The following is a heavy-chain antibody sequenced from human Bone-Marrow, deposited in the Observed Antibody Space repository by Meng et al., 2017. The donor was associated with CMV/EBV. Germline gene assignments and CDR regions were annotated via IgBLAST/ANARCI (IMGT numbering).Heavy chain of an antibody. CDR3: AKGATPRGIDVKLSLNWYDP. CDR1: GFTFSSYA. Sequence: GGSLRLSCAASGFTFSSYAMSWVRQAPGKGLEWVSAISGSGGSTYYADSVKGRFTISRDNSKNTLYLQMNCLRAGDTAVYYCAKGATPRGIDVKLSLNWYDPWGQGTLVTVSS. J-gene: IGHJ5*02. V-gene: IGHV3-23*01. D-gene: IGHD6-13*01. CDR2: ISGSGGST.